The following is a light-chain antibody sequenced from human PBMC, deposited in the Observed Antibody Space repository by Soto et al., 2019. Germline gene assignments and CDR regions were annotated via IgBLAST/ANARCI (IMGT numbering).Light chain of an antibody. CDR2: GDN. CDR3: QSYDSSLSRV. CDR1: SSNIGAGYD. J-gene: IGLJ1*01. Sequence: QSVLTQPPSASGAPGQKITISCTGSSSNIGAGYDVHWYRQFPGAAPKLLISGDNNRPSGVPDRFSGSKSGTSASLAITGLQAEDEADYYCQSYDSSLSRVFGTGTKLTV. V-gene: IGLV1-40*01.